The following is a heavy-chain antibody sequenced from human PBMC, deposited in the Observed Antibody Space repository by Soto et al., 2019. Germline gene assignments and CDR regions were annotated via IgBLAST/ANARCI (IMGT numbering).Heavy chain of an antibody. J-gene: IGHJ4*02. Sequence: TSETLSLTCTVSGGSISSGDYYWSWIRQHPGKGLEWIGYIYYSGSTYYNPSLKSRVTISEDTSKNQFSLKLRSVTSADTAVYYCARLGGYYQAFDNWGQGTLVTVSS. V-gene: IGHV4-30-4*08. CDR3: ARLGGYYQAFDN. CDR1: GGSISSGDYY. CDR2: IYYSGST. D-gene: IGHD3-22*01.